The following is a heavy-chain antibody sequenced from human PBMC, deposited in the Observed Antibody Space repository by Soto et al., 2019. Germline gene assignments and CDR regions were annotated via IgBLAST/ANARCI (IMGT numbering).Heavy chain of an antibody. CDR2: IYHSGST. V-gene: IGHV4-4*02. CDR1: GGSISSSNW. J-gene: IGHJ6*02. D-gene: IGHD1-26*01. CDR3: ARVSGGYYYGMDV. Sequence: QVQLQESGPGLVKPSGTLSLTCAVSGGSISSSNWWSWVRQPPGKGLEWIGEIYHSGSTNYNPSPTSRVTISVDKSKHQFSLKLRSVTAADTAVYYCARVSGGYYYGMDVWGQGTTVTVSS.